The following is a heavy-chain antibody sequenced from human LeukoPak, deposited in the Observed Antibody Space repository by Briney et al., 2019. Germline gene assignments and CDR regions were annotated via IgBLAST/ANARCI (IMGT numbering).Heavy chain of an antibody. CDR2: IWYDGSNK. V-gene: IGHV3-33*01. CDR1: GFTFRNHG. D-gene: IGHD6-19*01. Sequence: PGGSLRLSCAASGFTFRNHGMHWVRQAPGKGLEWVAVIWYDGSNKYYADSVKGRFTISRDNSRNTLYLQMNSLRAEDTAVYYCARRPIRIAVAGTFDYWGQGTLVTVSS. CDR3: ARRPIRIAVAGTFDY. J-gene: IGHJ4*02.